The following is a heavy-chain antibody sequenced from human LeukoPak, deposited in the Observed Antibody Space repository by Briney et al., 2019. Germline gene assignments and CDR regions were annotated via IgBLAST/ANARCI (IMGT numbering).Heavy chain of an antibody. CDR1: GGSFSGYY. Sequence: SETLSLTCAVYGGSFSGYYWSWIRQPPGKGLEWIGEINHSGSTNYNPSLKSRVTISVDTSKNQFSLKLSSVTAADTAVYYCARGRGARSRVGRIAAAGGAFDIWGQGTMVTVSS. D-gene: IGHD6-13*01. CDR2: INHSGST. CDR3: ARGRGARSRVGRIAAAGGAFDI. V-gene: IGHV4-34*01. J-gene: IGHJ3*02.